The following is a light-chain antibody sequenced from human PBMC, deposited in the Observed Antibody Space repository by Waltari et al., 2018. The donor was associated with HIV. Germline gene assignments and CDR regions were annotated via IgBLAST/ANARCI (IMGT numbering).Light chain of an antibody. CDR3: ASWDDSLNGPV. Sequence: QSVLTQPPSTSGTPGQRVTISCSGSSSNIGSNTVSWFQQLPGKAPKVLFSGKNQRPSWVPDRFAGAKSGTSASLAIGGLQSEDEADYYCASWDDSLNGPVFGGGTTLTVL. J-gene: IGLJ2*01. CDR1: SSNIGSNT. CDR2: GKN. V-gene: IGLV1-44*01.